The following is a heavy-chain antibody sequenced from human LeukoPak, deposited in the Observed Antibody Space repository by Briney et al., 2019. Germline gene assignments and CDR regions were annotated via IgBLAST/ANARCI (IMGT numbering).Heavy chain of an antibody. Sequence: GGSLRLSCAASGFTFSRYGMHWVRQAPGKGLEWVAFIRYDESDKKYKDPVKGRFTVSKDNSKNTLSLQMHSLRVEDTSVYYCATHYYASGNYYNPIFYWGQGALVTVSS. CDR3: ATHYYASGNYYNPIFY. V-gene: IGHV3-30*02. CDR1: GFTFSRYG. D-gene: IGHD3-10*01. CDR2: IRYDESDK. J-gene: IGHJ4*02.